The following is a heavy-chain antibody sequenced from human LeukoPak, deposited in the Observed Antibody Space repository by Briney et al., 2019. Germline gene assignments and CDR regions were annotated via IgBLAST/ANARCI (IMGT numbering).Heavy chain of an antibody. CDR3: ARRGWFGSNAFDI. J-gene: IGHJ3*02. D-gene: IGHD3-10*01. CDR2: ISAYNGNT. CDR1: GYTFTGYY. Sequence: ASVKVSCKASGYTFTGYYMHWVRQAPGQGLEWMGWISAYNGNTNCAQKLQGRVTMTTDTSTSTAYMELRSLRSDDTAVYYCARRGWFGSNAFDIWGQGTMVTVSS. V-gene: IGHV1-18*04.